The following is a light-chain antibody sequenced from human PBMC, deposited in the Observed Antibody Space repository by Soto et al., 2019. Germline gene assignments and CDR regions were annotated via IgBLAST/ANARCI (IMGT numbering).Light chain of an antibody. Sequence: FMLTQPHSVSESPGKTVTISCTGSSGSIASNYVQWFQQRPGSAPTTVIYEDNKRPSGVPDRFSGSIASSSNSASLTISGLKTDDEADYYCQSYGDNNQVFGGGTKLTVL. J-gene: IGLJ3*02. CDR2: EDN. V-gene: IGLV6-57*02. CDR3: QSYGDNNQV. CDR1: SGSIASNY.